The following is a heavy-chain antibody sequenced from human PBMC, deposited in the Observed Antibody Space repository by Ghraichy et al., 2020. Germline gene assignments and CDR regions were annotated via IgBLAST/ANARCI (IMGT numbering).Heavy chain of an antibody. D-gene: IGHD6-6*01. J-gene: IGHJ4*02. CDR3: ARDIFGVSSSSHFDY. V-gene: IGHV3-48*02. CDR2: ISSSSSTI. CDR1: GFTFSSYS. Sequence: GESLNISCAASGFTFSSYSMNWVRQAPGKGPEWVSYISSSSSTIYYADSVKGRFTISRDNAKNSLYLQMNSLRDEDTAVYYCARDIFGVSSSSHFDYWGQGTLVTVSS.